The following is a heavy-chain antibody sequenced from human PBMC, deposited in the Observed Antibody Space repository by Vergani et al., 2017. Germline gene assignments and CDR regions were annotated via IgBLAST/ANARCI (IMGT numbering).Heavy chain of an antibody. CDR2: TYYRSKWYN. CDR1: GDSVSSNSAA. V-gene: IGHV6-1*01. J-gene: IGHJ4*02. CDR3: ARDQGDYYDSSGPTYYFDY. Sequence: QVQLQQSGPGLVKPSQTLSLTCAISGDSVSSNSAAWNWIRQSPSRGLEWLGRTYYRSKWYNDYAVSVKSRITINPDTSKNQFSLQLNSVTPEDTAVYYCARDQGDYYDSSGPTYYFDYWGQGTLVTVSS. D-gene: IGHD3-22*01.